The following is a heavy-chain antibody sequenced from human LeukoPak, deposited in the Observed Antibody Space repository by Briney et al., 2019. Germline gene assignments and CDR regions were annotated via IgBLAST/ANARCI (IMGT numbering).Heavy chain of an antibody. CDR2: ISYDGSNK. J-gene: IGHJ5*02. CDR3: AREIGYDSSGYYGGTDWFDP. CDR1: GFTFSSYG. V-gene: IGHV3-30*03. Sequence: PGGSLRLSCAASGFTFSSYGMHWVRQAPGKGLEWVAVISYDGSNKYYADSVKGRFTISRDNSKNTLYLQMNSLRAEDTAVYYCAREIGYDSSGYYGGTDWFDPWGQGTLVTVSS. D-gene: IGHD3-22*01.